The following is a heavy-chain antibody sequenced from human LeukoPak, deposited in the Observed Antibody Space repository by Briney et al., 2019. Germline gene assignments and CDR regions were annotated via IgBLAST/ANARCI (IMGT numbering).Heavy chain of an antibody. D-gene: IGHD3-22*01. V-gene: IGHV3-23*01. Sequence: GGSLRLFCAASGFTFSSYAMSWVRQAPGKGLEWVSGISGNGGSTYYADSVKGRFTISRDNSKNTLYLQMSSLRAEDTAVYYCAKDVGYYYDSSGYSDYWGQGTLVTVSS. CDR3: AKDVGYYYDSSGYSDY. J-gene: IGHJ4*02. CDR2: ISGNGGST. CDR1: GFTFSSYA.